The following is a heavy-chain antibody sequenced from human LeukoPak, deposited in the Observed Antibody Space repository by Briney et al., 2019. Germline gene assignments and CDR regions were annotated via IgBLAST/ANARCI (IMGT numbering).Heavy chain of an antibody. D-gene: IGHD6-13*01. J-gene: IGHJ4*02. CDR3: ARDGRIAAAGTAYYFDY. V-gene: IGHV1-69*13. CDR2: IIPIFGTA. Sequence: SVKVSCKASGGTFSSYAISWVRQAPGQGLEWMGGIIPIFGTANYAQKFQGRVTITADESTSTAYMELSSLRSEDTAVYYCARDGRIAAAGTAYYFDYWGQGTLVTVSS. CDR1: GGTFSSYA.